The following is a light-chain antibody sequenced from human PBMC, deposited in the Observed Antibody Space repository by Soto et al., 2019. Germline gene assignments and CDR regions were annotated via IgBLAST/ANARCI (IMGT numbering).Light chain of an antibody. CDR1: QSINNRY. CDR3: QQFESSPRFT. V-gene: IGKV3-20*01. J-gene: IGKJ3*01. CDR2: AAS. Sequence: EIVLTQSPGTLSLSPGERATLSCRASQSINNRYLAWYQQKPGQAPRLLIYAASSRATGMPDRFSGSGSGTDFTITISRLEHEDFSVYYCQQFESSPRFTFGPGTKVDIK.